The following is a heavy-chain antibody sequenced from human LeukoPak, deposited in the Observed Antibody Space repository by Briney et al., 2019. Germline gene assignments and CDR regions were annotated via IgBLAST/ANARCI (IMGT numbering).Heavy chain of an antibody. J-gene: IGHJ4*02. CDR2: INGSGDRT. CDR3: AKPARTDYADY. CDR1: GFTFSSYA. D-gene: IGHD1-14*01. V-gene: IGHV3-23*01. Sequence: GGTLRLSCVASGFTFSSYAMNWVRQAPGKGLEWVSSINGSGDRTYYADSVKGRFTISRDNSKNTLYLQMNSLRAEDTAVYYCAKPARTDYADYWGQGTLVTVSS.